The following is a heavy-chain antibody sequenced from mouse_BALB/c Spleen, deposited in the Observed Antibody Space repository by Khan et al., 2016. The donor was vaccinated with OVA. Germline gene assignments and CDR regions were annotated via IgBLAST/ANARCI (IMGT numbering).Heavy chain of an antibody. J-gene: IGHJ4*01. CDR2: IWGGGSK. Sequence: QVQLKESGPGLVAPSQSLSITCTVSGFSLTDYAVSWIRQPPGKGLEWLGVIWGGGSKYYNSALKSRLSISKDNSRSQVFLNMNSLQTDVTAMYYCAKDPPYYAMDYWGQGTSVTVSS. V-gene: IGHV2-6-5*01. CDR1: GFSLTDYA. CDR3: AKDPPYYAMDY.